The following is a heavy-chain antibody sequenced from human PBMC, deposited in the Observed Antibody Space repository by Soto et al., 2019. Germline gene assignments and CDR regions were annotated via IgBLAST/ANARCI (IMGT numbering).Heavy chain of an antibody. J-gene: IGHJ6*02. CDR2: ISAYNGNT. V-gene: IGHV1-18*04. Sequence: QVQLVQSGAEVKKPGASVKVSCKASGYTFTSYGISWVRQAPGQGLEWMGWISAYNGNTNYAQKLQGRVTMTTDTPTSTAHMELRSLRSDDTAVYYCATANIVATIHAVVGDYYGMDVWGQGTTVTVSS. CDR1: GYTFTSYG. D-gene: IGHD5-12*01. CDR3: ATANIVATIHAVVGDYYGMDV.